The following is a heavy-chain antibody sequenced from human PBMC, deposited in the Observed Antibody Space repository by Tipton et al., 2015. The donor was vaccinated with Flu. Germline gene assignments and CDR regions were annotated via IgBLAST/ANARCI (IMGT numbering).Heavy chain of an antibody. Sequence: SLRLSCAASGFTFSSYGMHWVRQAPGKGLEWVAVIWYDGSNKYYADSVKGRFTISRDNSKNTLYLQMNSLRAEDTAVYYCARARIKGWSNFDYWGQGTLVTVSS. CDR1: GFTFSSYG. J-gene: IGHJ4*02. CDR2: IWYDGSNK. CDR3: ARARIKGWSNFDY. D-gene: IGHD6-19*01. V-gene: IGHV3-33*01.